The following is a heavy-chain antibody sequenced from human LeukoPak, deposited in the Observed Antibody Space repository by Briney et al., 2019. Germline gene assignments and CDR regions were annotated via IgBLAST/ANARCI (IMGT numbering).Heavy chain of an antibody. Sequence: GASVKVSCKASGGTFSSYGISWVRQAPGQGPEWMGGIIPIFDTTSYAQKFQGRVTITADESTSTAYMELRSLRSEDTAVYYCARGWFGGGPSYYYYYMDVWGKGTTVTISS. CDR2: IIPIFDTT. CDR3: ARGWFGGGPSYYYYYMDV. V-gene: IGHV1-69*13. CDR1: GGTFSSYG. J-gene: IGHJ6*03. D-gene: IGHD3-10*01.